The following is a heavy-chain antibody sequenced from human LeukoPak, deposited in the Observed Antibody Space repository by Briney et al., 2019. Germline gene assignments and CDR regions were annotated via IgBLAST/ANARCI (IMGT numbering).Heavy chain of an antibody. CDR3: ARDIVSGWFFDY. V-gene: IGHV3-23*01. Sequence: GGSLRLSCAASGFTFSIYAMRWVRQAPGKGLEWVSAIVGSGGSTYYADSVKGRFTISRDNSKNTLYLQMNSLRAEDTAVYYCARDIVSGWFFDYWGQGTLVTVSS. J-gene: IGHJ4*02. CDR1: GFTFSIYA. CDR2: IVGSGGST. D-gene: IGHD6-19*01.